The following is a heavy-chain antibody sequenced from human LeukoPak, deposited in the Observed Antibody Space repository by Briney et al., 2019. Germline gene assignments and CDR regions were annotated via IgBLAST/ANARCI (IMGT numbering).Heavy chain of an antibody. CDR1: GFTFSNYA. J-gene: IGHJ4*02. V-gene: IGHV3-23*01. CDR3: AKGPALSVWGTYRLNGFAY. CDR2: ISGLGGST. Sequence: LGGSLRLSCAASGFTFSNYAMTWVRQAPGKGLEWVSSISGLGGSTYDADSVKGRFTISRDNSNNTLYLHMNSLRVEDTAVYYCAKGPALSVWGTYRLNGFAYWGQGTLVTVSS. D-gene: IGHD3-16*02.